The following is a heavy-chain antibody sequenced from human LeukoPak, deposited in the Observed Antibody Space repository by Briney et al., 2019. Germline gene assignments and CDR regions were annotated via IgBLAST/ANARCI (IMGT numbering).Heavy chain of an antibody. CDR3: AKGRTVLNDALDV. CDR1: GFSFSNYA. CDR2: ISGSGGTT. Sequence: GGSLRLSCAASGFSFSNYAISWVRQAPGKGLEWVSVISGSGGTTFYADPVKGRFTISRDNSNNTLYLQTNSLRVGDTAVYYCAKGRTVLNDALDVWGQGTMVTVSS. J-gene: IGHJ3*01. V-gene: IGHV3-23*01. D-gene: IGHD4-11*01.